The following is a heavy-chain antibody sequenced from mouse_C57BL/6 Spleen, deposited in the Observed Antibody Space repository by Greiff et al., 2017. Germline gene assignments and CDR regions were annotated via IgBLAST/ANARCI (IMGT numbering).Heavy chain of an antibody. V-gene: IGHV1-26*01. J-gene: IGHJ3*01. Sequence: VQLQQSGPELVKPGASVKISCKASGYTFTDYYMNWVKQSHGKSLEWIGDINPNNGGTSYNQKFKGKATLTVDKSSSTAYMELRSLTSEDSAVYYCARSRGLISPLWFAYWGQGTLVTVSA. CDR3: ARSRGLISPLWFAY. CDR1: GYTFTDYY. CDR2: INPNNGGT. D-gene: IGHD6-1*01.